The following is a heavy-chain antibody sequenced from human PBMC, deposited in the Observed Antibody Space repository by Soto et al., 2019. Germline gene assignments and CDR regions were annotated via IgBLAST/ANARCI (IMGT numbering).Heavy chain of an antibody. J-gene: IGHJ4*02. Sequence: EVQLVESGGGVVQPWGSLRLSCAASGFTVSNNYMRWVRQAPGKGLEWVSLIYSGGATYYADSVKGRFTISRDNSKNTLYLQMNSLRAEDTAVYYCARDGTYNWVGGQGILVTVSS. CDR2: IYSGGAT. V-gene: IGHV3-66*01. CDR1: GFTVSNNY. CDR3: ARDGTYNWV. D-gene: IGHD1-1*01.